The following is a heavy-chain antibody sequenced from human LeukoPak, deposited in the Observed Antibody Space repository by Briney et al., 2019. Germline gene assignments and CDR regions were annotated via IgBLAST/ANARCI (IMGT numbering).Heavy chain of an antibody. V-gene: IGHV1-18*01. CDR1: GYTFTSYG. J-gene: IGHJ4*02. CDR3: ARDQAATNTQVRFCLD. D-gene: IGHD3-9*01. CDR2: ISAYNGNT. Sequence: ASVKVSFKASGYTFTSYGISWVRQAPGQGLEWMGWISAYNGNTNYAQKLQGRVTMTTDTSTSTAYMELRGLRSGDTAVYYCARDQAATNTQVRFCLDWGQGTLVTVSS.